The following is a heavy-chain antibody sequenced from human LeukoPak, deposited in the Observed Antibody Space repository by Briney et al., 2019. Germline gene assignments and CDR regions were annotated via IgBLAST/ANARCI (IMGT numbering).Heavy chain of an antibody. D-gene: IGHD2-2*01. V-gene: IGHV1-24*01. CDR3: ARALRVPAAPGKGDKYFDY. CDR1: GYTLTELS. CDR2: FDPEDGET. Sequence: GASVKVSCKVSGYTLTELSMHWVRQAPGKGLEWMGGFDPEDGETIYAQKFQGRVTMTEDTSTDTAYMELSSLRSDDTAVYYCARALRVPAAPGKGDKYFDYWGQGTLVTVSS. J-gene: IGHJ4*02.